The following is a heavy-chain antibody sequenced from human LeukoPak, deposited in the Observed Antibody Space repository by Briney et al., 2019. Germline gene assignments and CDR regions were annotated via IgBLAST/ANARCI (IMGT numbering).Heavy chain of an antibody. D-gene: IGHD1-1*01. CDR3: ASRGAQLERRIHYYYMDV. Sequence: PGGSLRLSCAAPGFIFSSYGMSWVRQAPGKGLEWVSAISGSGGSTHYADSVKGRFTISRDNSKNTLFLQMNSLRSDDTAVYYCASRGAQLERRIHYYYMDVWGKGTTVTVSS. CDR2: ISGSGGST. J-gene: IGHJ6*03. V-gene: IGHV3-23*01. CDR1: GFIFSSYG.